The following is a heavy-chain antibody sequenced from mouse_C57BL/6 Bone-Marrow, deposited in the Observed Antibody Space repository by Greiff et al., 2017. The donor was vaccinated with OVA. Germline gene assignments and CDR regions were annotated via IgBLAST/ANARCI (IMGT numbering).Heavy chain of an antibody. D-gene: IGHD1-3*01. Sequence: VQLQQSGPELVKPGASVKISCKASGYSFTGYYMNWVKQSPEKSLEWIGEINPSTGGTTYNQKFKAKATLTVDKSSSTAYMQLSSLTSEDSAVYYCELREDYFDYWGQGTTLTVSS. CDR2: INPSTGGT. CDR3: ELREDYFDY. CDR1: GYSFTGYY. V-gene: IGHV1-42*01. J-gene: IGHJ2*01.